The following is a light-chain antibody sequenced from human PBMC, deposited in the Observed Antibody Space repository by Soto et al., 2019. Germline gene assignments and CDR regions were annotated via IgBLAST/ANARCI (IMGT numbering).Light chain of an antibody. V-gene: IGLV1-47*01. Sequence: QSVLTQPPSASGTPGQSLTISCSGSSSNIGSHYVYWYQHLPGTAPKFLMYRNGQRPSGVPDRFSGSKSGTSASLAISGLRSEGEADYYCAVWDDSLTGWVFGGGTKVTVL. CDR3: AVWDDSLTGWV. CDR2: RNG. CDR1: SSNIGSHY. J-gene: IGLJ3*02.